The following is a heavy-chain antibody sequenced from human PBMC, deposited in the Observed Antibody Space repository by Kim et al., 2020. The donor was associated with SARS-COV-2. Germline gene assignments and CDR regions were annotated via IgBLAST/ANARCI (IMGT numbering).Heavy chain of an antibody. CDR2: ISAYNGNT. J-gene: IGHJ6*02. CDR3: ARAGYSSGWADHYYYGMDV. Sequence: ASVKVSCKASGYTFTSYGISWVRQAPGQGLEWMGWISAYNGNTNYAQKLQGRVTMTTDTSTSTAYMELRSLRSDDTAVYYCARAGYSSGWADHYYYGMDVWGQGTTVTVSS. D-gene: IGHD6-19*01. V-gene: IGHV1-18*04. CDR1: GYTFTSYG.